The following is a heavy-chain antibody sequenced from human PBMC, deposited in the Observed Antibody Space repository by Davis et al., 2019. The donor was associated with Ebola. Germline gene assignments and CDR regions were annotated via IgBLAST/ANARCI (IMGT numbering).Heavy chain of an antibody. D-gene: IGHD2-8*01. CDR3: AREFLVYAILDY. CDR2: INPSGGST. Sequence: ASVKVSCKASGYTFTSYYMHWVRQAPGQGLEWMGIINPSGGSTSYAQKFQGRVTMTRDTSTSAVYMELSSLRSEDTAVYYCAREFLVYAILDYWGQGTLVTVSS. V-gene: IGHV1-46*01. J-gene: IGHJ4*02. CDR1: GYTFTSYY.